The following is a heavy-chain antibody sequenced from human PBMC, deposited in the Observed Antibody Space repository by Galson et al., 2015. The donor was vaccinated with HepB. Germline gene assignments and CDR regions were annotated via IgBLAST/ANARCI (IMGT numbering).Heavy chain of an antibody. Sequence: SLRLSCAASGFTVSNTYMNWVRQAPGKGLEWDSVIYSGGATYYADPVQGRFTISRDNSKNTLYLHVNNLRAEDTAVYYCASPLCTGGSCYPLWYWGQGTLVTVSS. CDR3: ASPLCTGGSCYPLWY. D-gene: IGHD2-15*01. CDR2: IYSGGAT. J-gene: IGHJ4*02. V-gene: IGHV3-53*01. CDR1: GFTVSNTY.